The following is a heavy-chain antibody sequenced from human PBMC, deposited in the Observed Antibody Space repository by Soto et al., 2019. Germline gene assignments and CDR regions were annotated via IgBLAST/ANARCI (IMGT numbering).Heavy chain of an antibody. D-gene: IGHD6-13*01. CDR2: IYYSGST. Sequence: SETLSLTCTVSGGSISSGGYYWSWIRQHPGKGLEWIGYIYYSGSTYYNPSLKSRVTISVDTSKNQFSLKLSSVTAADTAVYHCAIGTGYSSSWFLALDYWGQGTLVTVSS. CDR1: GGSISSGGYY. V-gene: IGHV4-31*03. CDR3: AIGTGYSSSWFLALDY. J-gene: IGHJ4*02.